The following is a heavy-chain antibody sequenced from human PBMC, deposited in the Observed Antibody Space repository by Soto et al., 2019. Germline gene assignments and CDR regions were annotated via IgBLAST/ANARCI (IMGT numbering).Heavy chain of an antibody. V-gene: IGHV1-2*02. J-gene: IGHJ4*02. Sequence: ASVKVSCKASGFTFTGHYIHWVRQAPGQGLEWMGWINPNSGGTSYAQKFQGRLTMTTDTSITTAYMELSRLSSDDTAFYYCARSAPFDIYAITPVEFWGQGTLVTVSS. D-gene: IGHD3-9*01. CDR2: INPNSGGT. CDR3: ARSAPFDIYAITPVEF. CDR1: GFTFTGHY.